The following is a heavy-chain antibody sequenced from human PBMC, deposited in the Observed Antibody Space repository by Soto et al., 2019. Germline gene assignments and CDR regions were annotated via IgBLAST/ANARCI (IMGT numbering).Heavy chain of an antibody. CDR1: GFTFSNAW. V-gene: IGHV3-15*07. CDR2: IKRKTDGGTT. CDR3: TTDSYNTSETVRFDY. J-gene: IGHJ4*01. Sequence: EVQLVESGGGLVKPGGSLTLSCAASGFTFSNAWINWVRQVPGKGLEWVGRIKRKTDGGTTDFAAPVKGRFAISRDDSKNMGNRPRNGLKTEDTAVYYYTTDSYNTSETVRFDYRGHGTLVTGTS. D-gene: IGHD1-20*01.